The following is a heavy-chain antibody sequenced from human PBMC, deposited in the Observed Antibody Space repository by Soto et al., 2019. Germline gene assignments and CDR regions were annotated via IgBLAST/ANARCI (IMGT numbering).Heavy chain of an antibody. CDR3: ARDWSGSYYFAFDI. V-gene: IGHV4-59*01. CDR2: IYYSGST. J-gene: IGHJ3*02. D-gene: IGHD1-26*01. CDR1: GGSISSYY. Sequence: SETLYLTCTVSGGSISSYYWSWIRQPPGKGLEWIGYIYYSGSTNYNPSLKSRVTISVDTSKNQFSLKLSSVTDADTVVYYCARDWSGSYYFAFDIWGQGTMVTVSS.